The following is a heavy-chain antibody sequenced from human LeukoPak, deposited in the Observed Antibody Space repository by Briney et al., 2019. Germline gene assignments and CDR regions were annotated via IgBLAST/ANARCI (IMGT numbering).Heavy chain of an antibody. CDR1: GFTFNIYA. CDR3: ARLRRYYYDSSGYYEDAFDI. V-gene: IGHV3-30*04. Sequence: GGSLRLSCAASGFTFNIYAMHWVRQAPGKGLEWVAVISYDESDKYYADSVKGRFTISRDNSKNTLYLQMNSLRAEDTAVYYCARLRRYYYDSSGYYEDAFDIWGQGTMVTASS. D-gene: IGHD3-22*01. CDR2: ISYDESDK. J-gene: IGHJ3*02.